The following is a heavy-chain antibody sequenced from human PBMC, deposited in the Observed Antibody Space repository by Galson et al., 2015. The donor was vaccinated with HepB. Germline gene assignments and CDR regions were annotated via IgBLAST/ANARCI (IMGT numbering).Heavy chain of an antibody. CDR1: GGTFSSYA. CDR3: AREGSTSCYTCDYYYYMDV. J-gene: IGHJ6*03. V-gene: IGHV1-69*13. Sequence: SVKVSCKASGGTFSSYAISWVRQAPGQGLEWMGGIIPIFGTANYAQKFQGRVTITADESTSTAYMELSSLRSEDTAVYYCAREGSTSCYTCDYYYYMDVWGKGTRSPSP. CDR2: IIPIFGTA. D-gene: IGHD2-2*02.